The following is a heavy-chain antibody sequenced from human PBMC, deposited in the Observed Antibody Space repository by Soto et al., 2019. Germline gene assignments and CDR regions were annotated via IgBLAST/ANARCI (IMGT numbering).Heavy chain of an antibody. D-gene: IGHD3-10*01. CDR3: AKLTGDCDY. V-gene: IGHV3-23*01. Sequence: EVQFLESGGDLVQPGGSLRLSCAASGITFSSLGMSWVRQAPGKGLEWVSFISISGTKTYYASSVRGRFTISRDNSKDTLYLQMNRLRAEETAVYFCAKLTGDCDYWGQGTLVSVSS. J-gene: IGHJ4*02. CDR2: ISISGTKT. CDR1: GITFSSLG.